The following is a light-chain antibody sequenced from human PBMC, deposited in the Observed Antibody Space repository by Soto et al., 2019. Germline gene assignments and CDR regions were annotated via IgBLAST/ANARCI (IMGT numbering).Light chain of an antibody. J-gene: IGLJ2*01. Sequence: QSALTQPPSASGSPGQSVTISCTGTSSDVGGYNYVSWYQQHPGKAPKLMISEVSKRPSGVPDRFSGSKSGNTASLTVSGREAEDEADYYCSSFAGNNNGVFGGGTKLTVL. CDR3: SSFAGNNNGV. V-gene: IGLV2-8*01. CDR1: SSDVGGYNY. CDR2: EVS.